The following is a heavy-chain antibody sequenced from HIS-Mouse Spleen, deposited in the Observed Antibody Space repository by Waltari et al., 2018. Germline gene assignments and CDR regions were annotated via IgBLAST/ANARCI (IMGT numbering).Heavy chain of an antibody. D-gene: IGHD7-27*01. CDR2: ISYDGSNK. CDR1: GLTFSSYS. Sequence: QVQLVESGGGVVQPGRSLRLSCAASGLTFSSYSMHWVRQAPGKGLEWVAVISYDGSNKYYADSVKGRFTISRDNSKNTLYLQMNSLRAEDTAVYYCARDRSLGNFDYWGQGTLVTVSS. CDR3: ARDRSLGNFDY. V-gene: IGHV3-30-3*01. J-gene: IGHJ4*02.